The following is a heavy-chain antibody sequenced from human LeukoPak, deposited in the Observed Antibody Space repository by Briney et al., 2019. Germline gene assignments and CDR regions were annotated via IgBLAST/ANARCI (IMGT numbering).Heavy chain of an antibody. CDR3: ARADYSYSFEYFQH. CDR1: GGSFSGYY. Sequence: QASETLSLTCAVYGGSFSGYYWSWIRQPPGKGLEWIGEINHSGSTNYNPSLKSRVTISVDTSKNQFSLKLSSVTAADTAVYYCARADYSYSFEYFQHWGQGTLVTVSS. D-gene: IGHD5-18*01. CDR2: INHSGST. V-gene: IGHV4-34*01. J-gene: IGHJ1*01.